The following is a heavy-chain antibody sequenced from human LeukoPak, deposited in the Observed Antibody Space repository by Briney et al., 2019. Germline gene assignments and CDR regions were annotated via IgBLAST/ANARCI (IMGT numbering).Heavy chain of an antibody. D-gene: IGHD3-22*01. CDR3: AKEYYDSSGCLDY. CDR2: ISSSSHLI. J-gene: IGHJ4*02. V-gene: IGHV3-48*03. CDR1: GFTLSTYE. Sequence: GGSLRLSCVASGFTLSTYEMNWVRQAPGKGLEWVSYISSSSHLIFYADSVKGRFTISRDNAKNSLYLQMNSLRAEDTAVYYCAKEYYDSSGCLDYWGQGTLVTVSS.